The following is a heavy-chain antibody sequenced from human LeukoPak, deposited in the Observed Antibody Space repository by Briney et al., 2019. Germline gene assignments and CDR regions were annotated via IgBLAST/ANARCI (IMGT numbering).Heavy chain of an antibody. CDR3: AKDYASSSWYSYYYYMDV. D-gene: IGHD6-13*01. Sequence: GGSLRLSCAASGFTFSSYGMHWVRQAPGKGLEWVAVIWYDGSNKYYADSVKGRFTTSRDNSKNTLYLQMNSLRAEDTAVYYCAKDYASSSWYSYYYYMDVWGKGTTVTVSS. J-gene: IGHJ6*03. CDR2: IWYDGSNK. CDR1: GFTFSSYG. V-gene: IGHV3-33*06.